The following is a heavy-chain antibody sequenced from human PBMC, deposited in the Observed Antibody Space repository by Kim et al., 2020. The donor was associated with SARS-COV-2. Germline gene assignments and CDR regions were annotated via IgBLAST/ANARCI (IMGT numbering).Heavy chain of an antibody. J-gene: IGHJ3*02. Sequence: ASVKVSCKASGYSFTGYLIHWVRQAPGQGLEWMGWINPNGGVTKYAQKFQSRVTMTRDTSTSTAYMELTSLRSDDTAVYYCAREGATAAFAIWGQGAMVTGST. CDR1: GYSFTGYL. CDR2: INPNGGVT. D-gene: IGHD1-26*01. V-gene: IGHV1-2*02. CDR3: AREGATAAFAI.